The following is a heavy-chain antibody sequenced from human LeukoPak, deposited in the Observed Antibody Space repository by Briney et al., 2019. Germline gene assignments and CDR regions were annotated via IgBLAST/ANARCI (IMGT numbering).Heavy chain of an antibody. Sequence: SETLSLTCTVSGGSISSYYWSWIRQPPGKGLEWIGYIYYSGSTNYNPSLKSRVTISVATSKNQFSLKLSSVTAADTAVYYCARDYSGRDWNDGSNWFDPWGQGTLVTVSS. V-gene: IGHV4-59*01. J-gene: IGHJ5*02. D-gene: IGHD1-1*01. CDR1: GGSISSYY. CDR3: ARDYSGRDWNDGSNWFDP. CDR2: IYYSGST.